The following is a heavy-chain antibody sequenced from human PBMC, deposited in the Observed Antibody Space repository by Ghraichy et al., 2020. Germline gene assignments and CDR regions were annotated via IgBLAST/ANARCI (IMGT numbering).Heavy chain of an antibody. Sequence: GSLRLSCTVSGGSISSYYWSWIRQPPGKGLEWIGYIYYSGSTNYNPSLKSRVTISVDTSKNQFSLKLSSVTAADTAVYYCARVDGDYYFDYWGQGTLVTVSS. CDR1: GGSISSYY. D-gene: IGHD4-17*01. CDR3: ARVDGDYYFDY. CDR2: IYYSGST. J-gene: IGHJ4*02. V-gene: IGHV4-59*01.